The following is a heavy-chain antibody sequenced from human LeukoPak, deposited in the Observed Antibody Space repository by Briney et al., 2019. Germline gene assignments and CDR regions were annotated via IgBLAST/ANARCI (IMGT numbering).Heavy chain of an antibody. Sequence: SETLSLTCTVSGGSISTYYWSWIRQSPGQGLEWIGYIYDSGSTKYNPSLKSRVTMFVDMSKNQFSLRLSSVTAADTAVYYCARHRAYSSSSPFDYWGQGTLVTVSS. V-gene: IGHV4-59*08. CDR2: IYDSGST. J-gene: IGHJ4*02. CDR1: GGSISTYY. D-gene: IGHD6-6*01. CDR3: ARHRAYSSSSPFDY.